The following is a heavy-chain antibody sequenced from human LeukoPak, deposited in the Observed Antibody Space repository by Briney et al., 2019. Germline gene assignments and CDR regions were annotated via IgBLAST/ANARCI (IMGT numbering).Heavy chain of an antibody. Sequence: RSGRSLRLSCAASGFTFDDYAMHWVRQAPGKGLEWVSGISWNSGRIGYADSVKGRFTISRDNAKNSLYLQMNSLRAEDTALYYCAKDMLRLFAIAPGGFDIWGQGTMVTVSS. CDR2: ISWNSGRI. D-gene: IGHD5-12*01. CDR3: AKDMLRLFAIAPGGFDI. CDR1: GFTFDDYA. V-gene: IGHV3-9*01. J-gene: IGHJ3*02.